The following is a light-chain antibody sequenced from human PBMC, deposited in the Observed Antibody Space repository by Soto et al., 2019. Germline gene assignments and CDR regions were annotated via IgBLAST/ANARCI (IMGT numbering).Light chain of an antibody. J-gene: IGKJ1*01. V-gene: IGKV3-20*01. CDR2: GAS. Sequence: LLTQSPGPLSLSPGERATLSCRASQIVSSNYLAWYQQKPGQPPRLLIYGASRRATGIPDRSGGSGSRKVFTLTISSLQYEYSAVYHCQQYNNWWTFGQGTKVDIK. CDR3: QQYNNWWT. CDR1: QIVSSNY.